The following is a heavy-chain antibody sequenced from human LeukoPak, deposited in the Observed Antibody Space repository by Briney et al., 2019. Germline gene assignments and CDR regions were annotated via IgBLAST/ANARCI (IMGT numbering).Heavy chain of an antibody. V-gene: IGHV3-23*01. D-gene: IGHD3-9*01. CDR2: VSGPGTDT. Sequence: PGGSLRLSCVASGFTSSNYAMTWVRQAPGKGLEWVSTVSGPGTDTYYVDSLKGRFTISRDNSKQTVYLQMKNLRHEDTAIYYCAKAAYYDILTGYYSYYFDYWGQGTLVTVSS. CDR3: AKAAYYDILTGYYSYYFDY. CDR1: GFTSSNYA. J-gene: IGHJ4*02.